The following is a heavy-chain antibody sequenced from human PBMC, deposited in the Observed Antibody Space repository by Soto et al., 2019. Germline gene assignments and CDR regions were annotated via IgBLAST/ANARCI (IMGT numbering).Heavy chain of an antibody. V-gene: IGHV3-23*01. CDR2: ISDSGGYT. CDR3: AALVVAAIYDY. D-gene: IGHD2-15*01. Sequence: PGGSLRLSCAASGFTFSSSAMTWVRQAPGKGLEWVSSISDSGGYTPYAGSVKGRFTISRDNSKHTLYLQMNGLRVEDTAVYYCAALVVAAIYDYWGQGTLVTVSS. J-gene: IGHJ4*02. CDR1: GFTFSSSA.